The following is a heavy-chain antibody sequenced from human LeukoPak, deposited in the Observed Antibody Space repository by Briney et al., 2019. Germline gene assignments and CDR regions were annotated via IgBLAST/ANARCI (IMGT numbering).Heavy chain of an antibody. Sequence: ASVKVSCKASGYNFGMFGISWVRQAPGQGLEWMGWISANNGNTNYAQNLQGRVTMTTDTSTSTAYMELRSLRSDDTAVYYCARVGVVVPAAWFDPWGQGTLVTVSS. CDR2: ISANNGNT. V-gene: IGHV1-18*01. J-gene: IGHJ5*02. D-gene: IGHD2-2*01. CDR3: ARVGVVVPAAWFDP. CDR1: GYNFGMFG.